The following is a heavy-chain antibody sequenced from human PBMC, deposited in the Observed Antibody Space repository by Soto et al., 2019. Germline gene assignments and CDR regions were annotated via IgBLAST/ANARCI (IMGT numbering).Heavy chain of an antibody. CDR3: AREWELLQGLDAFDI. CDR1: GGSISSSNW. V-gene: IGHV4-4*02. Sequence: SETLSLTCAVSGGSISSSNWWSWVRQPPGKGLAWIGEIYHSGSTNYNPSLKSRVTISVDKSKNQFSLKLSSVTAADTAVYYCAREWELLQGLDAFDIWGQGTMVTVSS. J-gene: IGHJ3*02. D-gene: IGHD1-26*01. CDR2: IYHSGST.